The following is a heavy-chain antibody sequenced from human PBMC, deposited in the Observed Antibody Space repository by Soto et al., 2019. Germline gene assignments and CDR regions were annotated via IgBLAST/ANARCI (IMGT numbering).Heavy chain of an antibody. J-gene: IGHJ4*02. D-gene: IGHD1-1*01. V-gene: IGHV4-31*02. CDR3: ARENNPLSIDY. CDR2: IYYSGST. Sequence: RQHPGKGLEWIGYIYYSGSTYYNPSLKSRVTISVDTSKNQFSLKLSSVTAADTAVYYCARENNPLSIDYWGQGTLVTVSS.